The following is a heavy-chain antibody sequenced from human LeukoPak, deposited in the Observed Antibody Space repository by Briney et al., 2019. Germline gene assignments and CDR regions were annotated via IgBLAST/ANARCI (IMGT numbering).Heavy chain of an antibody. Sequence: SVKVSCKASGGTFSSYAISWVRQAPGQGLEWMGGIIPIFGTANYAQKFQGRVTITTDESTSTAYMELSSLRSEDTAVYYCARHRLSSSGWSPFDYWGQGTLVTVSS. J-gene: IGHJ4*02. CDR1: GGTFSSYA. V-gene: IGHV1-69*05. CDR2: IIPIFGTA. D-gene: IGHD6-19*01. CDR3: ARHRLSSSGWSPFDY.